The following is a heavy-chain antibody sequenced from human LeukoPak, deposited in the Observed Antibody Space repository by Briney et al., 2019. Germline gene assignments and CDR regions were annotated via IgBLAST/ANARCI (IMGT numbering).Heavy chain of an antibody. V-gene: IGHV3-7*01. J-gene: IGHJ4*02. CDR3: ARIGYSSSSFDY. CDR1: GFTFSSYW. Sequence: GGSLRLSCVASGFTFSSYWMSWVRQVPGKGLEWVANIKQDGSHIYYVDSLKGRFTISRDNAKNSLYLQTNSLRVEDTAVYYCARIGYSSSSFDYWGQGTLVTVSS. CDR2: IKQDGSHI. D-gene: IGHD6-6*01.